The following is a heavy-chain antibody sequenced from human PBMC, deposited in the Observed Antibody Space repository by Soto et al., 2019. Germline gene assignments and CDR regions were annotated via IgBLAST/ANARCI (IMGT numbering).Heavy chain of an antibody. J-gene: IGHJ6*03. Sequence: PSETLSLTCTVSGGSISSSSYYWGRIRQPPGKGLEWIGSIYYSGSTYYNPSLKSRVTISVDTSKNQFSLKLSSVTAADTAVYYCARHITMVRAYYYYMDVWGKGTTVTVSS. V-gene: IGHV4-39*01. CDR3: ARHITMVRAYYYYMDV. CDR1: GGSISSSSYY. CDR2: IYYSGST. D-gene: IGHD3-10*01.